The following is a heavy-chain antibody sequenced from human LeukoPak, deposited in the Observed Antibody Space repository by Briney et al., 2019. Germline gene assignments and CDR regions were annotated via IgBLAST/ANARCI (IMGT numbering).Heavy chain of an antibody. CDR2: ISSSSSTI. V-gene: IGHV3-48*01. J-gene: IGHJ3*02. D-gene: IGHD3-3*01. CDR3: ARDPLPGYDFWSGRDAFDI. Sequence: GGSLRLSCAASGFTFSSYSMNWVRQAPGKGLEWVSYISSSSSTIYYADSVKGRFTISRDNAKNSLYLQMNSLRAEDTAVYYCARDPLPGYDFWSGRDAFDIWGQGTMVTVSS. CDR1: GFTFSSYS.